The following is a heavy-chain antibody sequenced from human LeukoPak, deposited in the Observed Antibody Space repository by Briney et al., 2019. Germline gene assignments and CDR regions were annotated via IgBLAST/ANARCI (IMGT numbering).Heavy chain of an antibody. CDR2: ISYDGSNK. J-gene: IGHJ5*02. CDR3: ARDLIGRGYSYGLRFP. CDR1: GFTFSSYA. D-gene: IGHD5-18*01. V-gene: IGHV3-30-3*01. Sequence: GGSLRLSCAASGFTFSSYAMHWVRQAPGKGLEWVAVISYDGSNKYYADSVKGRFTISRDNSKNTLYLQMNSLRAEDTAVYYCARDLIGRGYSYGLRFPWGQGTLVTVSS.